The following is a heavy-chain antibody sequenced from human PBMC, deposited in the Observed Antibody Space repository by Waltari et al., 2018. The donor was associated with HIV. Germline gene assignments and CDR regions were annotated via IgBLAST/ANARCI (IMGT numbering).Heavy chain of an antibody. CDR3: ARSVAYCSGGSCSIFDY. CDR1: GGAISSYY. Sequence: QVQLQESGPGLVKPSETLSLTCPVSGGAISSYYWSWIRPPPGKGLEWIGYIYYSGSTNYNPSLKSRVTISVDTSKNQFSLKLSSVTAADTAVYYCARSVAYCSGGSCSIFDYWGQGTLVTVSS. V-gene: IGHV4-59*01. CDR2: IYYSGST. J-gene: IGHJ4*02. D-gene: IGHD2-15*01.